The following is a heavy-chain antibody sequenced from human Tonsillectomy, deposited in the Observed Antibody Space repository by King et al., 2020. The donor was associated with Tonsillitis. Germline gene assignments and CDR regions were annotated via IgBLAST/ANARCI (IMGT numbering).Heavy chain of an antibody. CDR3: VNGRLLCRVSVCRYYYYYLAV. CDR1: GFTFSDYA. CDR2: ISSDGGNK. J-gene: IGHJ6*03. Sequence: VQLVESGGGLVQPGGSLRLSCSASGFTFSDYAMHWVRQAPGKGLEYVSAISSDGGNKYYADSVKGRFTISRDNSKNTLYLQMSSLRAEDTAVYYCVNGRLLCRVSVCRYYYYYLAVWGKGTTVNVTS. V-gene: IGHV3-64D*06. D-gene: IGHD2-8*01.